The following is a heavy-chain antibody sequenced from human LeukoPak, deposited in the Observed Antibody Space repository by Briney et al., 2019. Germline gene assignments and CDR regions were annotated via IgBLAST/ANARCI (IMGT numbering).Heavy chain of an antibody. CDR1: GGSISSYY. CDR2: IYYSGST. CDR3: ARETSQKGAHYMDV. Sequence: SETLSLTCTVSGGSISSYYWSWIRQPPGKGLEWIGYIYYSGSTNYNPSLTSRVTISVDTSKNQFSLKLSSVTAADTAVYYCARETSQKGAHYMDVWGKGTTVTISS. J-gene: IGHJ6*03. V-gene: IGHV4-59*01. D-gene: IGHD3-16*01.